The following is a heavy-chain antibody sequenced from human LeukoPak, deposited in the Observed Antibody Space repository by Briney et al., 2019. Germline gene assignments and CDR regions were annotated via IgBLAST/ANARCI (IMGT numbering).Heavy chain of an antibody. CDR1: GYTFTGYY. Sequence: ASVTVSCKASGYTFTGYYMHWVRQAPGQGLEWMGWINPNSGATKYSQKFQGRVTMTRDTSISTAYLDLSSLTSDDTAVYYCARDQEWIAPTGTAFNIWGQGTMVTVSS. D-gene: IGHD6-13*01. CDR2: INPNSGAT. CDR3: ARDQEWIAPTGTAFNI. J-gene: IGHJ3*02. V-gene: IGHV1-2*02.